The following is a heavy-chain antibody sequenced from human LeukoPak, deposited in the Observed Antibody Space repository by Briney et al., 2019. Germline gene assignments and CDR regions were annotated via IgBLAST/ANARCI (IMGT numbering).Heavy chain of an antibody. Sequence: ASVKVSCKASGYTFTGYYMHWVRQAPGQGLEWMGWINPNSGGTNYAQKFQGRVTMTRDTSISTAYMELSRLRSDDTAVYYCARVKYYDSSGYYKCMINDAFDIWGQGTMVTVSS. D-gene: IGHD3-22*01. CDR3: ARVKYYDSSGYYKCMINDAFDI. CDR1: GYTFTGYY. CDR2: INPNSGGT. V-gene: IGHV1-2*02. J-gene: IGHJ3*02.